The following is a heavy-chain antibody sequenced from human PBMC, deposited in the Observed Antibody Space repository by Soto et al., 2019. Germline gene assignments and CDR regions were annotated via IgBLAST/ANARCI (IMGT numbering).Heavy chain of an antibody. CDR1: GGSISSYY. V-gene: IGHV4-59*01. D-gene: IGHD3-9*01. J-gene: IGHJ4*02. Sequence: SETLSLTCTVSGGSISSYYWSWIRQPPGKGLEWIGFIYYSGSTNYNPSLKSRVTISLDTSKNQFSLKLSSVTAADTAVYYCAGHDILTGYYSDYWGQGTLVTVSS. CDR3: AGHDILTGYYSDY. CDR2: IYYSGST.